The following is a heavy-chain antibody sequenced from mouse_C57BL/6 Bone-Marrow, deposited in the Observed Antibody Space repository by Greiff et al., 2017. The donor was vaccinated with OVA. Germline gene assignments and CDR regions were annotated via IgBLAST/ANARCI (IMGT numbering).Heavy chain of an antibody. CDR3: TRDYDGFWYFDV. V-gene: IGHV5-9-1*02. CDR1: GFTFSSYA. D-gene: IGHD2-3*01. Sequence: DVHLVESGEGLVKPGGSLKLSCAASGFTFSSYAMSWVRQTPEKRLEWVAYISSGGDYIYYADTVKGRFTISRDNARNTLYLQMSSLKSEDTAMYYCTRDYDGFWYFDVWGTGTTVTVSS. CDR2: ISSGGDYI. J-gene: IGHJ1*03.